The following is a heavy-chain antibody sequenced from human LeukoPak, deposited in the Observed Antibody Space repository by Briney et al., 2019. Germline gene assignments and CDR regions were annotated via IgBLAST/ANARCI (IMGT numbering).Heavy chain of an antibody. CDR2: ISCDGSSK. J-gene: IGHJ6*02. CDR1: GFTFSSYA. V-gene: IGHV3-30*04. Sequence: PGGSLRLSCAASGFTFSSYAMHWVRQAPGKGLEWVAVISCDGSSKYYADSVKGRFTISRDNSKTTLYLQMNRLRAEETAVYYCAREESGSYYAYYYCYYGMDVWGQGTTVTVSS. CDR3: AREESGSYYAYYYCYYGMDV. D-gene: IGHD1-26*01.